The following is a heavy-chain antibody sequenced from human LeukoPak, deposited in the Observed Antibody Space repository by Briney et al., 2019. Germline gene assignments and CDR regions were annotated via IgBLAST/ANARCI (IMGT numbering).Heavy chain of an antibody. V-gene: IGHV4-59*01. CDR2: IYYSGST. CDR3: ARLTLYSGYAFYGMDV. Sequence: SETLSLTCTVSGGSISSYYWSWIRQPPGKGLEWIGYIYYSGSTNYNPSLKRRGTISVDTSKNQSSLKLSSVTAADTAVYYCARLTLYSGYAFYGMDVWGQGTTVTVSS. D-gene: IGHD5-12*01. J-gene: IGHJ6*02. CDR1: GGSISSYY.